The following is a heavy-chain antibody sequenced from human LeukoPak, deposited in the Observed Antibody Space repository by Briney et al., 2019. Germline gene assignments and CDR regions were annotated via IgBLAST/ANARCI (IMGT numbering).Heavy chain of an antibody. CDR1: GFSFSTYW. J-gene: IGHJ4*02. CDR3: AKGGYYDSSGECDY. Sequence: GGSLRLSCAASGFSFSTYWMSWVRQAPGKGLEWVSAISGSGGSTYYADSVKGRFTISRDNSKNTLYLQMNSLRAEDTAVYYCAKGGYYDSSGECDYWGQGTLVTVSS. V-gene: IGHV3-23*01. CDR2: ISGSGGST. D-gene: IGHD3-22*01.